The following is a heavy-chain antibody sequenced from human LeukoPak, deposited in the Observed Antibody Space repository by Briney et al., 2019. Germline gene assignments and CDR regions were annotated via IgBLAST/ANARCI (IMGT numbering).Heavy chain of an antibody. CDR1: GGTFNNSA. Sequence: SVKVSCKTSGGTFNNSAISWVRQAPGQGLEWLGGILPLFGTAGYAQKFQGRVTITEDESTRTVYLELTSLTSDDTAVYYCTRDVHGDYGSGWFDPWGQGTLVSVSS. D-gene: IGHD4-17*01. V-gene: IGHV1-69*01. J-gene: IGHJ5*02. CDR3: TRDVHGDYGSGWFDP. CDR2: ILPLFGTA.